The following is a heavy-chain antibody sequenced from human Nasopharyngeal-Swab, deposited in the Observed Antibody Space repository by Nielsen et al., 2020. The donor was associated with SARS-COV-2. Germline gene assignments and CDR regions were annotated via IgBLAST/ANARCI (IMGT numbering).Heavy chain of an antibody. Sequence: SQILSLTCAVPGGSISSDGYSWSWLRQPPGTGLEWIGYIYPSGSTHYNPSLKSRVTISIDTSKNHFSLKMSSVTAADSAVYYCARGDYGDLYWYFGLWGRGTLVTVSS. CDR3: ARGDYGDLYWYFGL. D-gene: IGHD4-17*01. CDR1: GGSISSDGYS. V-gene: IGHV4-30-2*01. J-gene: IGHJ2*01. CDR2: IYPSGST.